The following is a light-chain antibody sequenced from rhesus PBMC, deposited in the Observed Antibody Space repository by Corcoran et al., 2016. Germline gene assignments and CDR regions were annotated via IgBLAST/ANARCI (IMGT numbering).Light chain of an antibody. CDR3: QQYSNWPLT. CDR1: QSVSNY. Sequence: EIVLTQSPATLSLSPGERATLSCRASQSVSNYLAWYQQKPWQAPRSLIYDGSRRAPGVPDRFTGSGPGTAFTPTITSLEPEDVGIYYCQQYSNWPLTFGGGTKVELK. J-gene: IGKJ4*01. CDR2: DGS. V-gene: IGKV3-35*01.